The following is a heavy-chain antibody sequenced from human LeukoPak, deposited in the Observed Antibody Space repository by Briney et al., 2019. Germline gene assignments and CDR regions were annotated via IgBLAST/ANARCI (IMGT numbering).Heavy chain of an antibody. CDR2: ITSSGTYI. V-gene: IGHV3-21*01. J-gene: IGHJ4*02. D-gene: IGHD6-19*01. CDR1: GFTFNNYN. Sequence: PGGSLRLSCAASGFTFNNYNMNWVRQAPGKALEWVSSITSSGTYIFYADSVKGRFTISRDNAKNSLYLQMNSLRAEDTAVYYCATRYSSGWYANDYWGQGTLVTVSS. CDR3: ATRYSSGWYANDY.